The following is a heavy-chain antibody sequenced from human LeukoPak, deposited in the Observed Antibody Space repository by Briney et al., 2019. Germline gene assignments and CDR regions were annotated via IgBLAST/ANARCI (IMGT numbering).Heavy chain of an antibody. V-gene: IGHV4-61*02. CDR1: GESISSSRHY. D-gene: IGHD3-10*01. CDR2: IYPSGNT. Sequence: SETLSLTCSVSGESISSSRHYWSWIRQPAGKGLEWIGRIYPSGNTNYNPSLKSRATISLDTSNNQFSLNLKSVTAADTAMYYCARDGVVTMELDFWGQGTLVTVSS. J-gene: IGHJ4*02. CDR3: ARDGVVTMELDF.